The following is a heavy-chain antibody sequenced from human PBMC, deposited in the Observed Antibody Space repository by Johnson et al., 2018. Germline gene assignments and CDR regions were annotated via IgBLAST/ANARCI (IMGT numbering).Heavy chain of an antibody. CDR1: GFTFSSYW. CDR2: IKQDGSEK. V-gene: IGHV3-7*01. CDR3: ASDTHGSGRRPISAFDI. Sequence: VQLVESGGGLVQPGGSLRLSCAASGFTFSSYWMSWVRQAPGKGLEWVANIKQDGSEKYYVDSVKGRFTISRDNAKNSRYLQMNSLRAEDTAVYYCASDTHGSGRRPISAFDIWGQGTMVTVSS. J-gene: IGHJ3*02. D-gene: IGHD3-10*01.